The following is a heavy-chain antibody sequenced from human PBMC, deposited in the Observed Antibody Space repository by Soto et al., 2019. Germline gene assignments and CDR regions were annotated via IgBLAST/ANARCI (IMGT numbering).Heavy chain of an antibody. CDR1: GFTFSSYG. J-gene: IGHJ4*02. V-gene: IGHV3-30*18. CDR3: AKEGGLSGSYYISSSYYFDY. D-gene: IGHD1-26*01. CDR2: ISYGGSNT. Sequence: GGSLRLSCAASGFTFSSYGMHWVRQAPGKGLEWVAIISYGGSNTYYADSVKGRFTISRDNSKNTLYLQMNSLRAEDTSVYYCAKEGGLSGSYYISSSYYFDYWGQGTLVTVS.